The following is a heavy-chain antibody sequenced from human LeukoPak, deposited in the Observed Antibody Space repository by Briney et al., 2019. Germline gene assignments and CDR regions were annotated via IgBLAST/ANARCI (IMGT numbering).Heavy chain of an antibody. Sequence: ASVKVSCKASGYTFTAYYIHWVRQAPGQGLEWMGWINPNSGGTNTAQKFQGRVTTTRDTSISTAYMELSSLRSDDTAVFYCARVKNYYDSSGYLYYFDTWGQGTLVTASS. J-gene: IGHJ4*02. V-gene: IGHV1-2*02. CDR3: ARVKNYYDSSGYLYYFDT. CDR2: INPNSGGT. CDR1: GYTFTAYY. D-gene: IGHD3-22*01.